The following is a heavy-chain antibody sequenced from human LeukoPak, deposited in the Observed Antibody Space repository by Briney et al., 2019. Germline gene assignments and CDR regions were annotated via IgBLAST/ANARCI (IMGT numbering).Heavy chain of an antibody. CDR2: VSGSGGTT. D-gene: IGHD2-15*01. CDR1: GFTFSSYD. V-gene: IGHV3-23*01. CDR3: AKQLGYCSDGSCYFPY. J-gene: IGHJ4*02. Sequence: PGGSLRLSCAASGFTFSSYDMSWVRQAPGKGLEWVSVVSGSGGTTYYADSVKGRFTISRDNSKNTLYLQMNSLRAEDTAVYYCAKQLGYCSDGSCYFPYWGQGTLVTVSS.